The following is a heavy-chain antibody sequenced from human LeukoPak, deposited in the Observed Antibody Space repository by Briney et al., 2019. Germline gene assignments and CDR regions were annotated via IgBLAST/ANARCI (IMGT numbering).Heavy chain of an antibody. Sequence: SETLSLTCTVSGGSISSSSYYWGWIRQPPGKGLEWIGSIYYSGSTYYHPSLKSRVTISVDTSKNQFSLKLSSVTAADTAVYYCARFGERITAFDIWGQGTMVTVSS. V-gene: IGHV4-39*01. CDR1: GGSISSSSYY. D-gene: IGHD3-16*01. J-gene: IGHJ3*02. CDR3: ARFGERITAFDI. CDR2: IYYSGST.